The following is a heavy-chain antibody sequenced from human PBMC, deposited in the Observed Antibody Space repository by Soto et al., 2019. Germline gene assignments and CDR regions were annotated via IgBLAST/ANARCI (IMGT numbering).Heavy chain of an antibody. CDR3: ARVYRSDTRYGYVGNNWFDP. J-gene: IGHJ5*02. D-gene: IGHD5-18*01. V-gene: IGHV1-46*03. Sequence: QVQLVQSGAEVKKPGASVKVSCKASGYTFTSYYMHWVRQAPGQGLEWMGIINPSGGSTSYAQKFQGGVTVDRHTPTSTAYMELSRLRSEDTAVYYCARVYRSDTRYGYVGNNWFDPWGQGTLVTVSS. CDR1: GYTFTSYY. CDR2: INPSGGST.